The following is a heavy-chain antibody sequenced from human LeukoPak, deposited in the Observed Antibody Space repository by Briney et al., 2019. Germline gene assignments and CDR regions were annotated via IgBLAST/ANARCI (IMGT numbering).Heavy chain of an antibody. J-gene: IGHJ4*02. D-gene: IGHD1-14*01. V-gene: IGHV3-74*01. CDR1: GFTFRSYW. CDR2: INSDGSNT. CDR3: AKPGRWIKAFDY. Sequence: GGSLRLSCAASGFTFRSYWMHWVRQAPGKGLLWVSRINSDGSNTRYADSVKGRFTISRDNAKNTLYLQMNSLRAEDTAVYYCAKPGRWIKAFDYWGQGTLVTVSS.